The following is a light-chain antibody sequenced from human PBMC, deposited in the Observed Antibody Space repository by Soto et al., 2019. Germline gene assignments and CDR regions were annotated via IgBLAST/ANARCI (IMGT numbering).Light chain of an antibody. J-gene: IGKJ5*01. CDR2: EAS. Sequence: DIQITQSPSTLSGSVAERVTITCRASQGISSHLAWYQQKPGRAPNLLIYEASTLQSGVPSRFSGSGSGTDFTLTISSLQPEDFATYYCQHFKSFPITFGQGTRLEIK. V-gene: IGKV1-9*01. CDR3: QHFKSFPIT. CDR1: QGISSH.